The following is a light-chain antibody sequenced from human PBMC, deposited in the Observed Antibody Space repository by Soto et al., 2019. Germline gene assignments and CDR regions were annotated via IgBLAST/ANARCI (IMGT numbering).Light chain of an antibody. Sequence: EIVMTQSPATLSLSPGERATLSCRASQSFTSNLAWYQQKPGQAPRLLMYGASTMATGVPARLSGSGSGTEFTLTISSLQSEDFAIYYCQQYYDWPPITFGQGTRLEI. J-gene: IGKJ5*01. V-gene: IGKV3-15*01. CDR2: GAS. CDR1: QSFTSN. CDR3: QQYYDWPPIT.